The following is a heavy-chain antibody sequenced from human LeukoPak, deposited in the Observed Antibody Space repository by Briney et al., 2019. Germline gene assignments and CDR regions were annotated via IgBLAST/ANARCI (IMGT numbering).Heavy chain of an antibody. J-gene: IGHJ4*02. D-gene: IGHD6-6*01. CDR1: GFTFSSYA. CDR3: ARDRPGSSAGNPDY. CDR2: ISYDGSNK. Sequence: GGSLRLSCAASGFTFSSYAMHWVRQAPGKGLEWVAVISYDGSNKYYADSVKGRFTISRDNARNSLFLQMNSLRADDTAVYYCARDRPGSSAGNPDYWGQGTLVTVSS. V-gene: IGHV3-30-3*01.